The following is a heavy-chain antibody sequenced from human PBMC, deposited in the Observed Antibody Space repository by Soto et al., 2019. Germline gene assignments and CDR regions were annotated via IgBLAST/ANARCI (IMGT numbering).Heavy chain of an antibody. CDR2: ISAYNGNT. J-gene: IGHJ4*02. CDR3: ARGTSKQPLYY. V-gene: IGHV1-18*01. D-gene: IGHD3-16*01. CDR1: GYTFSSYG. Sequence: QVQLVQSGAEVKKPGASVKVSCKASGYTFSSYGISWVRQAPGQGLEWMGWISAYNGNTNSAQNLQGRVTMTTDKSTNTAYMELRSLRSDDKAVYYCARGTSKQPLYYWGQGTLVTVSS.